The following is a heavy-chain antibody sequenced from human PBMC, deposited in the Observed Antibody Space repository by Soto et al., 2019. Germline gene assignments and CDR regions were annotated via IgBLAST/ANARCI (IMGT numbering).Heavy chain of an antibody. CDR3: AREFNYDYWNGYSSQDYFDN. D-gene: IGHD3-3*01. CDR1: RGSVSGRAYY. V-gene: IGHV4-61*08. J-gene: IGHJ4*02. Sequence: SETLSLTCTVSRGSVSGRAYYWSWIRQSPGKGLEWIVYIFHSGSTKYNPSLKSRATISVDTSTNQFSLKLTSVTAADTAVYYCAREFNYDYWNGYSSQDYFDNWGQGHQVTVSS. CDR2: IFHSGST.